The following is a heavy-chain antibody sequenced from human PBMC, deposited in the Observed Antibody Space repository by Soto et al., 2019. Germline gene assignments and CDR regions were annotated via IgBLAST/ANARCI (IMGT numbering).Heavy chain of an antibody. Sequence: GGSLRLSCAASGFTFSSYGMHWVRQAPGKGLEWVAVIWYDGSNKYYADSVKGRFTISRDNSKNTLYLQMNSLRAEDTAVYYCASEPELSCSGGSCLRIDAFDIWGQGTMVTVSS. CDR3: ASEPELSCSGGSCLRIDAFDI. CDR1: GFTFSSYG. J-gene: IGHJ3*02. D-gene: IGHD2-15*01. V-gene: IGHV3-33*01. CDR2: IWYDGSNK.